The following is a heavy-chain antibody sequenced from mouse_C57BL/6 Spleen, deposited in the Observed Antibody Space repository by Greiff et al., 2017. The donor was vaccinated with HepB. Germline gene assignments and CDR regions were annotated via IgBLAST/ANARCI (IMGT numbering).Heavy chain of an antibody. V-gene: IGHV1-52*01. CDR1: GYTFTSYW. CDR3: ARARGTAWFAY. CDR2: IDPSDSET. Sequence: QVHVKQPGAELVRPGSSVKLSCKASGYTFTSYWMHWVKQRPIQGLEWIGNIDPSDSETHYNQKFKDKATLTVDKSSSTAYMQLSSLTSEDSAVYYCARARGTAWFAYWGQGTLVTVSA. J-gene: IGHJ3*01. D-gene: IGHD3-3*01.